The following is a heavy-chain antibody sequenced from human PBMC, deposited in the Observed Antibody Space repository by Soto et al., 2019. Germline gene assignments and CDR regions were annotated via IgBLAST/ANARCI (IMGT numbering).Heavy chain of an antibody. V-gene: IGHV1-24*01. J-gene: IGHJ4*02. Sequence: ASVKVSCKVSGYTLTELSMHWVRQAPGKGLEWMGGFDPEDGNTNYAQKFQERVTITRDMSTSTAYMELSSLRSEDTAVYYCAAALELMVYAMNYWGQGTLVTVSS. CDR3: AAALELMVYAMNY. D-gene: IGHD2-8*01. CDR2: FDPEDGNT. CDR1: GYTLTELS.